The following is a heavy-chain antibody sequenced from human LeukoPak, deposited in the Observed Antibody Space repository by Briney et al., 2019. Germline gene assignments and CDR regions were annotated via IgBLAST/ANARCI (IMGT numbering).Heavy chain of an antibody. J-gene: IGHJ4*02. CDR1: GFTFRNKD. CDR3: AKALGSSWYNNYFDY. D-gene: IGHD6-13*01. CDR2: ISYEGSNT. Sequence: GGSLRLSCAASGFTFRNKDMDWVRQAPGKGLEWVALISYEGSNTYYADSVKGRFTISRDNSKNTLFLQMSTLRPEDTAVYYCAKALGSSWYNNYFDYWGQGTLVTVSP. V-gene: IGHV3-30*18.